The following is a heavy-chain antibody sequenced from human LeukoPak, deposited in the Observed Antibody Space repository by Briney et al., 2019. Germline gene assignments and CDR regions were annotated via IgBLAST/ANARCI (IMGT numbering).Heavy chain of an antibody. V-gene: IGHV3-7*01. Sequence: GGSLRLSCAASGFTFSSYWMSWVRQAPGKGLEWVANIKQDGSEKYYVDSVKGRFTISRDNAKNSLYLQMNSLRAEDTAVYYCARRSSSWHTWGYYYGMDVWGQGTTVTVSS. D-gene: IGHD6-13*01. CDR1: GFTFSSYW. CDR2: IKQDGSEK. CDR3: ARRSSSWHTWGYYYGMDV. J-gene: IGHJ6*02.